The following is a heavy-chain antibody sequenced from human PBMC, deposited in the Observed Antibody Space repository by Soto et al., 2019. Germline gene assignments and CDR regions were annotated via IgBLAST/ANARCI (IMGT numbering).Heavy chain of an antibody. J-gene: IGHJ4*02. CDR3: ARDIRNEYCGGDCALDF. Sequence: QVQLVQSTAEVKKPGASVKVSCKASGYSFTSHGISWVRQAPGQGPERMGRISVYNGNTNYAQKFQGRGSMTSDTSKKTAYMELGSMRSDDTAIYYCARDIRNEYCGGDCALDFWGQGTLVTVSS. D-gene: IGHD2-21*02. CDR2: ISVYNGNT. V-gene: IGHV1-18*01. CDR1: GYSFTSHG.